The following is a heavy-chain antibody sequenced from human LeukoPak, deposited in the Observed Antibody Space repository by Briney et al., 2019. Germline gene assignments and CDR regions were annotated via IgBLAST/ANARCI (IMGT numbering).Heavy chain of an antibody. D-gene: IGHD4-17*01. Sequence: PGGSLRLSCAASGFTFSNYGMEWVRQAPGKGLGWVAFIRYDGSNKYYAESVKGRFTISRDNSKNTLYLQMNSLTAEDTAVYYCAKGQMTTVTSGLDYWGQGTLVTVSS. J-gene: IGHJ4*02. CDR1: GFTFSNYG. CDR2: IRYDGSNK. V-gene: IGHV3-30*02. CDR3: AKGQMTTVTSGLDY.